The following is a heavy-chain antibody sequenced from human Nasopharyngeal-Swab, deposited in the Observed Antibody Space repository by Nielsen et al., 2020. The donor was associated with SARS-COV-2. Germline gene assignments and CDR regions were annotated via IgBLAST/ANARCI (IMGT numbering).Heavy chain of an antibody. V-gene: IGHV3-74*01. J-gene: IGHJ2*01. CDR2: ISSDGKTI. Sequence: GESLKISCAASGFTFSTYWVHWVRQAPGKGLVWVSRISSDGKTIDYADSVKGRFTISRDNTKSTLYLQVNSLRAEDTAVYYCARDGGYGYWYFDLWGRGTLVTVSS. D-gene: IGHD3-16*01. CDR3: ARDGGYGYWYFDL. CDR1: GFTFSTYW.